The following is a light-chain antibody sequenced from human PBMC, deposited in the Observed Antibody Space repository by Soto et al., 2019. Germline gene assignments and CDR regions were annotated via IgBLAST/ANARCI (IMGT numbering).Light chain of an antibody. Sequence: EVVLTQSPGTLSLSPGERASLSCRASQSVSNNYLAWYQQKLGQYPKLLIFGSSDRATGIPDRFSGSGSGTDFTLTISRLEPEDFAVYYCQQYVSSPPYTFGQGTKLEIK. V-gene: IGKV3-20*01. CDR2: GSS. CDR1: QSVSNNY. CDR3: QQYVSSPPYT. J-gene: IGKJ2*01.